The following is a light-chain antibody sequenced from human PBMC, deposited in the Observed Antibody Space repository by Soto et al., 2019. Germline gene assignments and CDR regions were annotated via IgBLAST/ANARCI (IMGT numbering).Light chain of an antibody. V-gene: IGKV2-28*01. Sequence: DIVMTQSPLSLPVTPGEPASISCRSSQSLLHSNGYNYLDWYLQKPGQSPQLLIYLGSNRASGVPDRFSGSGSGTDFTLKINRGEAEDVGVYYCMQALQTPPTFGQGTKLEIK. J-gene: IGKJ2*01. CDR2: LGS. CDR1: QSLLHSNGYNY. CDR3: MQALQTPPT.